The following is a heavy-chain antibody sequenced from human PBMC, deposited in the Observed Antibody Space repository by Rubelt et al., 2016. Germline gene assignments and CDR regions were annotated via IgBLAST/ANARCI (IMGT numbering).Heavy chain of an antibody. CDR2: VSSSSTYI. CDR3: ARPAIAVAENRYWYFDL. V-gene: IGHV3-21*01. D-gene: IGHD6-19*01. CDR1: GFTISSDY. Sequence: EVQLVESGGGLVQPGGSLRLSCAASGFTISSDYMSWVRQTPGKGLEWVSSVSSSSTYIYYADSVKGRFTISRDNAKNSLDLEVTSLKAEETAGYYWARPAIAVAENRYWYFDLWGRGTLVTVSS. J-gene: IGHJ2*01.